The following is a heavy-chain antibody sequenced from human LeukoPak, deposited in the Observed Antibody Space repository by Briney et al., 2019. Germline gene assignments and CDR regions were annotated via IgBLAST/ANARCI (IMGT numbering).Heavy chain of an antibody. D-gene: IGHD6-13*01. Sequence: GASVKVSCKASGYTFTSYGISWVRQAPGQGLEWMGWISAYNGNTNYAQKLQGRVTMTTDTSTSTAYMELRSLRSDDTAVYYCAREVGDPYSSSWYIGGAFDIWGQGTMVTVSS. V-gene: IGHV1-18*01. CDR2: ISAYNGNT. CDR1: GYTFTSYG. J-gene: IGHJ3*02. CDR3: AREVGDPYSSSWYIGGAFDI.